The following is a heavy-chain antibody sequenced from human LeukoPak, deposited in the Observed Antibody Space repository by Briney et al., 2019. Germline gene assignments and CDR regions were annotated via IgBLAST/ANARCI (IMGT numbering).Heavy chain of an antibody. Sequence: SETLSLTCTVSGGSISSYYWSWIRQPPGKGLEWIGYIYYSGSTNYNPSLKSRVTISVDTSKNQFSLKLSSVTAADTAVYYCARKKAQIVVVVAATRRDDAFDIWGQGTMVTVSS. V-gene: IGHV4-59*12. J-gene: IGHJ3*02. CDR1: GGSISSYY. CDR2: IYYSGST. CDR3: ARKKAQIVVVVAATRRDDAFDI. D-gene: IGHD2-15*01.